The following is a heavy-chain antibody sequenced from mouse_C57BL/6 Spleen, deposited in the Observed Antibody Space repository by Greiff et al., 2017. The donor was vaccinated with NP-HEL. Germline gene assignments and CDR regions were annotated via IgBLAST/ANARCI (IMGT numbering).Heavy chain of an antibody. Sequence: EVMLVESGPGMVKPSPSLSLTCTVTGYSITSGYDWHLNRHFPGNKLEWMGYISYSGSTNYNPYLKSRISITHDTSTNHFFLKLNSVTAEDSATYYCARDSSAGYLAYWGQGTLVTVSA. CDR3: ARDSSAGYLAY. D-gene: IGHD3-2*02. J-gene: IGHJ3*01. CDR1: GYSITSGYD. V-gene: IGHV3-1*01. CDR2: ISYSGST.